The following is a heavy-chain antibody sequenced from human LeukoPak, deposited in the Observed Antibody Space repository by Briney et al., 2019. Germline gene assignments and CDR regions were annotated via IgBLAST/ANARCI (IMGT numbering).Heavy chain of an antibody. CDR3: ARRPMSGYSSGWYSD. CDR1: GGSISSSSYY. CDR2: IYYSGST. J-gene: IGHJ4*02. D-gene: IGHD6-19*01. Sequence: SETLSLTCTVSGGSISSSSYYWGWLRQPPGKGLELIGSIYYSGSTYYNPSLKSRVTISVDTSKNQFSLKLSSVTAADTAVYYCARRPMSGYSSGWYSDWGQGTLVTVSS. V-gene: IGHV4-39*01.